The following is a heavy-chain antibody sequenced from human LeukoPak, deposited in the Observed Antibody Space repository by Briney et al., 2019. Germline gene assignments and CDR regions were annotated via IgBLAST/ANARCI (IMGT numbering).Heavy chain of an antibody. V-gene: IGHV4-61*09. J-gene: IGHJ4*02. CDR3: ARGPFNYYDSSGYYDY. CDR2: IYSSGST. CDR1: GGSFTSGSYY. Sequence: SETLSLTCTVSGGSFTSGSYYWSWIRQPAGKGLEWIGHIYSSGSTNYNPSLKSRVTISVDTSKNQFSLKLSSVTAADTAVYYCARGPFNYYDSSGYYDYWGQGTLVTVSS. D-gene: IGHD3-22*01.